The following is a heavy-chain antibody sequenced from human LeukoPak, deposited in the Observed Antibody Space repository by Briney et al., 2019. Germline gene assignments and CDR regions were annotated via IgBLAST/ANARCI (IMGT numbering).Heavy chain of an antibody. CDR2: ISYDGSNK. D-gene: IGHD6-13*01. CDR1: GFTFSSYG. V-gene: IGHV3-30*18. Sequence: QSGGSLRLSCAASGFTFSSYGMHWVRQAPGKGLEWVAVISYDGSNKYYADSVKGRFTISRDNSKNTLYLQMNSLRAEDTAVYYCAKVYSSSWYVSYFDYWGQGTLVTVSS. CDR3: AKVYSSSWYVSYFDY. J-gene: IGHJ4*02.